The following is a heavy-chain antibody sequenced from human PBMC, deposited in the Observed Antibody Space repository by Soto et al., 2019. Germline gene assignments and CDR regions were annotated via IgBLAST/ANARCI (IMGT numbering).Heavy chain of an antibody. CDR2: IYYDGSNK. V-gene: IGHV3-30*18. Sequence: QVQLVESGGGVVQPGRSLRLSCAASGFTFSSYGMHWVRQAPGKGLEWVAVIYYDGSNKYYADSVKGRFTISRDNSKNALYLQMNSLRAEDTAVYYCAKANLRGVVAATIDYWGQGTLVTVSA. D-gene: IGHD2-15*01. CDR3: AKANLRGVVAATIDY. CDR1: GFTFSSYG. J-gene: IGHJ4*02.